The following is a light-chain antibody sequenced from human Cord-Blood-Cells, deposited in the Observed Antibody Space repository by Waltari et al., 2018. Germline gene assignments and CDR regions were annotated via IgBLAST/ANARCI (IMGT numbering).Light chain of an antibody. V-gene: IGLV2-14*01. Sequence: QSALTQPASVSGSPGQSITISCTGTSSDVGGYNHVSWYQQHPGKAPKLMIYDVSNRPSGVSNRFSGSKSGNTASLTSSGLQAEDEADYYCSSYTSSSTLYVFGTGTKVTVL. CDR2: DVS. J-gene: IGLJ1*01. CDR1: SSDVGGYNH. CDR3: SSYTSSSTLYV.